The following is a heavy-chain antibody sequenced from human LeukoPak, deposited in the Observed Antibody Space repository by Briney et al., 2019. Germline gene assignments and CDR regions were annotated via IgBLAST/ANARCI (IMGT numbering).Heavy chain of an antibody. D-gene: IGHD3-22*01. V-gene: IGHV4-39*01. CDR2: IYYSGST. CDR3: ARLPITMMVVVTDAFDI. Sequence: SETLSLTCTVSGGSISSSSYYWGWIRQPPGKGLEWIGSIYYSGSTYYNPSLKSRVTISVDTSKNRFSLKLSSVTAADTAVYYCARLPITMMVVVTDAFDIWGQGTMVTVSS. J-gene: IGHJ3*02. CDR1: GGSISSSSYY.